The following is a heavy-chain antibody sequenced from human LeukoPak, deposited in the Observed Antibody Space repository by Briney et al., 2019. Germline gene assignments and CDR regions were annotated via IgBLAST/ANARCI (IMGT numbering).Heavy chain of an antibody. D-gene: IGHD3-22*01. CDR3: ARGDFYYDSSGYHYGMDV. Sequence: ASVKVSCKASGYTFIKYAIHWVRQAPGQRLEWMGWINAHNGDTKYSQKFQGRVAITRDTSASIVYMELSSLRSEDTAVYYCARGDFYYDSSGYHYGMDVWGQGTTVTVSS. CDR1: GYTFIKYA. J-gene: IGHJ6*02. CDR2: INAHNGDT. V-gene: IGHV1-3*01.